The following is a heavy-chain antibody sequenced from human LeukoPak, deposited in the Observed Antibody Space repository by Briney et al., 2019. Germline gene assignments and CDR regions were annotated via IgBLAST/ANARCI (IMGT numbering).Heavy chain of an antibody. D-gene: IGHD6-6*01. CDR2: MSGGGLST. CDR3: AKDRISGQGGAARILDY. CDR1: DSNIGTYA. Sequence: HTGGSLRLSCGAPDSNIGTYAVTWVRQVPGKGLEWVSGMSGGGLSTYDARSVKGRFTISRDTSKNTFYLEMNSLGADDTALYYCAKDRISGQGGAARILDYWGQGILVTVSS. J-gene: IGHJ4*02. V-gene: IGHV3-23*01.